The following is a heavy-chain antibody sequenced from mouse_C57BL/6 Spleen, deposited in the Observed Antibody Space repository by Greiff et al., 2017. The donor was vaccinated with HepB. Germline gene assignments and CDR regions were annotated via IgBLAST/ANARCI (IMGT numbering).Heavy chain of an antibody. CDR2: IYPGDGDT. D-gene: IGHD2-1*01. J-gene: IGHJ4*01. CDR3: ARSDGNPMDY. V-gene: IGHV1-82*01. CDR1: GYAFSSSW. Sequence: VKLQESGPELVKPGASVKISCKASGYAFSSSWMNWVKQRPGKGLEWIGRIYPGDGDTNYNGKFKGKATLTADKSSSTAYMQLSSLTSEDSAVYFCARSDGNPMDYWGQGTSVTVSA.